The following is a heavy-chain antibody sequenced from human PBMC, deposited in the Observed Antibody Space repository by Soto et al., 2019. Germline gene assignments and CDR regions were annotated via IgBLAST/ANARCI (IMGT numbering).Heavy chain of an antibody. CDR1: GFTFGSFA. J-gene: IGHJ4*02. CDR2: GSGGGDIT. V-gene: IGHV3-23*01. D-gene: IGHD2-2*01. Sequence: GGSLRLSCAASGFTFGSFAMSWGCQAPGKGLEWGSCGSGGGDITHYADSVKGRFTISRDNSKNTLFLQLNSLIAEDTAIYYCAKAACSSSSCALQYWGQGTPVTVSS. CDR3: AKAACSSSSCALQY.